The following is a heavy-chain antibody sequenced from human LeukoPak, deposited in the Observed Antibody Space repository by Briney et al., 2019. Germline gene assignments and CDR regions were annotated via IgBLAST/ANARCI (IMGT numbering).Heavy chain of an antibody. CDR2: VHTSGST. V-gene: IGHV4-61*08. CDR1: GGSISSGDYY. J-gene: IGHJ4*02. Sequence: PSETLSLTCTVSGGSISSGDYYWSWIRQPPGKGLEWIGHVHTSGSTNYNPSLKSRVTMSIDTSTNQFSLKLNSLTAADTAVYYCAKEGMIRGVIDYWGQGALVTVSS. D-gene: IGHD3-10*01. CDR3: AKEGMIRGVIDY.